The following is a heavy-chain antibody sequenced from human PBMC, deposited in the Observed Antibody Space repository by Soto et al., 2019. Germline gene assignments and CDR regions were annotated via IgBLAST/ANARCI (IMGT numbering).Heavy chain of an antibody. CDR3: ARVSSEWHPYPLDV. CDR1: GYTFDSLG. V-gene: IGHV1-18*01. D-gene: IGHD6-6*01. Sequence: QVPLVQSGGDVQSPGASVKVSCKGSGYTFDSLGISWVRQSPGQGLEWMGWTSTYSGNTNYAEKFQGRVVLTSDTATNTAYMEMRSLTYDDTAVYFCARVSSEWHPYPLDVWGQGTMVTGSS. CDR2: TSTYSGNT. J-gene: IGHJ6*02.